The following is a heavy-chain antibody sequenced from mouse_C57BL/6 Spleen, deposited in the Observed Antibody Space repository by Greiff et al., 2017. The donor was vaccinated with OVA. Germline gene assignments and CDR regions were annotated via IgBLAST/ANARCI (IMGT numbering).Heavy chain of an antibody. J-gene: IGHJ1*03. CDR1: GYSITSGYY. CDR3: ARGIYYDYDVWYFDV. Sequence: EVKLVESGPGLVKPSQSLSLTCSVTGYSITSGYYWNWIRQFPGNKLEWMGYISYDGSNNYNPSLKNRISITRDTSKNQFFLKLNSVTTEDTATYYCARGIYYDYDVWYFDVWGTGTTVTVSS. V-gene: IGHV3-6*01. D-gene: IGHD2-4*01. CDR2: ISYDGSN.